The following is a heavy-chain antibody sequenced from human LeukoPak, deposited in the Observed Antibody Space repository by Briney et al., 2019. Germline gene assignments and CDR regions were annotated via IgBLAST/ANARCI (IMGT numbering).Heavy chain of an antibody. J-gene: IGHJ4*02. CDR1: GFTFSSYG. V-gene: IGHV3-30*18. Sequence: GGSLRLSCAASGFTFSSYGMHWVRQAPGKGLEWVAVISYDGSNKYYADSVKGRFTISRDNSKNTLYLQMNSLRAEDTAVYYCAKVVYYGSGSLGGFDYWGQGTLVTASS. D-gene: IGHD3-10*01. CDR3: AKVVYYGSGSLGGFDY. CDR2: ISYDGSNK.